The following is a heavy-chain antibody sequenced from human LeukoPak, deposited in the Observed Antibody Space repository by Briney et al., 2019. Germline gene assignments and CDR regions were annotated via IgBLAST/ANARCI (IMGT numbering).Heavy chain of an antibody. CDR3: ARDPPGYVKTLDY. CDR1: GYTFTGYY. Sequence: ASVKVSCKASGYTFTGYYMHWVRQAPGQGLEWMGWINPNSGGTNYAQKFQGRVTMTRDTSISTAYMELSRLRSDDTAVYHCARDPPGYVKTLDYWGQGTLVTVSS. CDR2: INPNSGGT. D-gene: IGHD5-12*01. J-gene: IGHJ4*02. V-gene: IGHV1-2*02.